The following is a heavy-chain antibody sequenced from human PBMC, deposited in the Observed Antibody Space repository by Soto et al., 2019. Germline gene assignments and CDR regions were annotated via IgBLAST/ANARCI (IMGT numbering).Heavy chain of an antibody. J-gene: IGHJ5*02. CDR3: ANDGGVWWLPS. CDR2: ISSSGGTV. CDR1: GGSISSYY. V-gene: IGHV3-11*04. D-gene: IGHD2-15*01. Sequence: LSLTCTVSGGSISSYYWSWIRQPAGKGLEWVSYISSSGGTVYYADSVEGRFTISRDNAKNSLYLQMSSLRAEDTAIYYCANDGGVWWLPSWGQGALVTVSS.